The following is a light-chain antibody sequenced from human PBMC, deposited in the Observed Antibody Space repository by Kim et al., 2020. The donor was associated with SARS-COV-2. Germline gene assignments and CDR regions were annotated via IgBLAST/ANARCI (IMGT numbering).Light chain of an antibody. Sequence: DIVMTQSPLSLPVTLGEPASISCRSSQSLLHSNGYNYLDWYLQKPGQSPQLLIYLGSNRASGVPDRFSGSGSGTDFTLKISRVEAEDVGVYYCMQAVQTPITFGQGTRLGFK. CDR1: QSLLHSNGYNY. CDR2: LGS. V-gene: IGKV2-28*01. CDR3: MQAVQTPIT. J-gene: IGKJ5*01.